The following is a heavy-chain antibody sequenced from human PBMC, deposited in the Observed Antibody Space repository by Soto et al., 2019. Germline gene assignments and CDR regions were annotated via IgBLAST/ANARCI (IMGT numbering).Heavy chain of an antibody. CDR3: ARDPGCSGGHCYRGTFDY. V-gene: IGHV3-30-3*01. Sequence: QVQLVESGGGVVQPGRSLRLSCAASGFIFSSYAMHWVRQAPGKGLEWVAVTSYDESNKYYADAVKGRFTISRDNSKDTRYLQMNSLRAEDTAVYYCARDPGCSGGHCYRGTFDYWGQGTLVTVSS. J-gene: IGHJ4*02. CDR2: TSYDESNK. D-gene: IGHD2-21*01. CDR1: GFIFSSYA.